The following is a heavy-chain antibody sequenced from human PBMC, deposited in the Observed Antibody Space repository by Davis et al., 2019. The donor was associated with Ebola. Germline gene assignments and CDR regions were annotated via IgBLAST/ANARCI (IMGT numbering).Heavy chain of an antibody. V-gene: IGHV3-7*03. CDR3: ARDQLERRKYYYYYGMDV. CDR2: IKQDGSEK. D-gene: IGHD1-1*01. CDR1: GFTFSSYW. J-gene: IGHJ6*02. Sequence: PGGSLRLSCAASGFTFSSYWMSWVRQAPGKGLEWVANIKQDGSEKYYVDSVKGRFTISRDNAKNSLYLQMNSLRAEDTAVYYCARDQLERRKYYYYYGMDVWGQGTTVTVSS.